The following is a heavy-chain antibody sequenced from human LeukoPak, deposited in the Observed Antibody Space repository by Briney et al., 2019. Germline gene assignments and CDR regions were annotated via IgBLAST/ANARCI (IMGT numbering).Heavy chain of an antibody. CDR3: ARDSDYYDSSGPNWFDP. CDR2: IKQDGSEK. D-gene: IGHD3-22*01. CDR1: GFTFSSYW. Sequence: GGSLRLSCAASGFTFSSYWMSWVRQAPGKGLEWVANIKQDGSEKYYVDSVKGRFTISRDNAKNSLYLQMNSLRAEDTAVYYCARDSDYYDSSGPNWFDPWGQGTLVTVSS. V-gene: IGHV3-7*01. J-gene: IGHJ5*02.